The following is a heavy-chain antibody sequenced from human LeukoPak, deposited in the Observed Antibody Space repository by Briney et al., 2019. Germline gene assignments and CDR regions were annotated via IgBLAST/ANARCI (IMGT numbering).Heavy chain of an antibody. CDR2: ISGSDDGP. J-gene: IGHJ3*02. CDR3: AKDLKTIDAFDI. D-gene: IGHD2/OR15-2a*01. CDR1: GFTFSSNA. V-gene: IGHV3-23*01. Sequence: PGGSLRLSCAASGFTFSSNAMSWARQAPGQGLEWVSAISGSDDGPYYADSVKGRFTISRDNSKNTLFLQMNGLRAEDTAVYYCAKDLKTIDAFDIWGQGTMVTVSS.